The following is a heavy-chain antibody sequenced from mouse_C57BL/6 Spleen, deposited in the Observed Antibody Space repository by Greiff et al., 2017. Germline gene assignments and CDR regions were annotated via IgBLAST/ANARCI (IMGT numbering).Heavy chain of an antibody. Sequence: VQLQQSDAELVKPGASVKISCKVSGYTFTDHTIHWMKQRTEQGLEWIGYIYPRDGSTKYNEKFKGKATLTADKSSRTAYMQLHSLTSEDSAVYFWARPSDYDPLYFDYWGQGTTLTVSS. J-gene: IGHJ2*01. D-gene: IGHD2-4*01. CDR1: GYTFTDHT. V-gene: IGHV1-78*01. CDR2: IYPRDGST. CDR3: ARPSDYDPLYFDY.